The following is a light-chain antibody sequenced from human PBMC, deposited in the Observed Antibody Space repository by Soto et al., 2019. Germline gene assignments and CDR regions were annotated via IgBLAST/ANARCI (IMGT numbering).Light chain of an antibody. CDR3: CSYVGARTYV. V-gene: IGLV2-23*01. J-gene: IGLJ1*01. CDR1: VSDVGNFGP. CDR2: EGN. Sequence: QSALTQPASVSGSPGQSITISCTGSVSDVGNFGPVSWYQQHPGQVPKLIIYEGNRRPSGVSSRFPGSKSGNTASLTISGLQAEDEADYYCCSYVGARTYVFGTGTKLTVL.